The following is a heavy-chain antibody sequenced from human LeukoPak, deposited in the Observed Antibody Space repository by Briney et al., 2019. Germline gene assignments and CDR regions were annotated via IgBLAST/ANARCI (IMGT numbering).Heavy chain of an antibody. CDR3: ARAWNGDYGRFDP. Sequence: HPGGSLRLSCAASGFTFSSYWMYWVRQLPGKGLVWVSRINSDGSSTSYADSVKGRFTISRDNAKNTLYLQMNSLRAEDTAVYYCARAWNGDYGRFDPWGQGTLVTVPS. D-gene: IGHD4-17*01. CDR1: GFTFSSYW. J-gene: IGHJ5*02. V-gene: IGHV3-74*01. CDR2: INSDGSST.